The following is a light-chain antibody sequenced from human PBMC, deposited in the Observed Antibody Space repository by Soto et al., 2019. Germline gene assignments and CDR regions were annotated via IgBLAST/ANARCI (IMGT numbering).Light chain of an antibody. CDR1: QSVRSSY. CDR2: GAS. V-gene: IGKV3-20*01. CDR3: QQYGSSRT. J-gene: IGKJ1*01. Sequence: ELVLTQSPATLSLSPGERATLSCRASQSVRSSYLAWYQQKPGQAPRLLIYGASSRATGIPDRFSGSGSGTDFTLTISRLEPEDFAVYYCQQYGSSRTFGQGTKVDIK.